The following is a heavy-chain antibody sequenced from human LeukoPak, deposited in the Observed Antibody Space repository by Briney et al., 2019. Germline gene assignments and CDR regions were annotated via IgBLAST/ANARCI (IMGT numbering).Heavy chain of an antibody. D-gene: IGHD3-22*01. Sequence: GGSLRLSCAASGFTFSGSAVHWVRQASGKGLEWVGRIRSKANSYATAYAASVKGRLTISRDDSKNKAYLQMNSLKTEDTAVYYCTCDSSGYYPFDYWGQGTLVTVSS. CDR2: IRSKANSYAT. CDR1: GFTFSGSA. CDR3: TCDSSGYYPFDY. V-gene: IGHV3-73*01. J-gene: IGHJ4*02.